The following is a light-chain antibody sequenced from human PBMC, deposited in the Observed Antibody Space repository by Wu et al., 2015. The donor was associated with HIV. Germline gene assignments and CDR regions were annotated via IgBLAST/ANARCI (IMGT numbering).Light chain of an antibody. V-gene: IGKV3-20*01. CDR2: GAS. J-gene: IGKJ1*01. Sequence: EIVMTQSPATLSVSPGERATLSCRASQSISSNLGWYQQKPGQAPRLLIYGASSRATGIPDRFSGSGSGTDFTLTISRLEPEDFAVYYCQHYGNSRWTFGQGTKVEVK. CDR3: QHYGNSRWT. CDR1: QSISSN.